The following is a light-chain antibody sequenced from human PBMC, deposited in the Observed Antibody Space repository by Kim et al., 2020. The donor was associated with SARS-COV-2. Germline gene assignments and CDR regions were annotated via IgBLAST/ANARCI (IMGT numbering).Light chain of an antibody. V-gene: IGKV3-20*01. Sequence: EIVLTQSPGTLSLSPGERATLSCRASQSVSSSYVAWYQQTPGQGPRLLIYGASSRATGIPDRFSGSGSGTDFTLTISRLEPEDFAVYFCQQYDSSPLTFGGGTKVDIK. J-gene: IGKJ4*01. CDR3: QQYDSSPLT. CDR1: QSVSSSY. CDR2: GAS.